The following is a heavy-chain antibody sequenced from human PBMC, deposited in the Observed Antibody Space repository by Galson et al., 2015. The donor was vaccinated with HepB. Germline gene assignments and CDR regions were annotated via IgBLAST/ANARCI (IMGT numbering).Heavy chain of an antibody. CDR2: ISYDGSNK. V-gene: IGHV3-30-3*01. CDR3: ARDSGGASPPNAFDI. J-gene: IGHJ3*02. Sequence: SLRLSCAASGFTFSSYAMHWVRQAPGKGLEWVAVISYDGSNKYYADPVKGRFTISRDNSKNTLYLQMNSLRAEDTAVYYCARDSGGASPPNAFDIWGQGTMVTVSS. CDR1: GFTFSSYA. D-gene: IGHD1-26*01.